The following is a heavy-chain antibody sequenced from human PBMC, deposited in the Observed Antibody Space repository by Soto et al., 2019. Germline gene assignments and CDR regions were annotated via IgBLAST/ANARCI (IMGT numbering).Heavy chain of an antibody. Sequence: QAQLVQSGAEMKKPGASVKVSCKATGYTFSAYTMNWVRQAPGQSLEWMGWINAGSGNTKYSQNFQGRVSITRDPSASTVYMELTGLTSEDTAVYYCARDTETLGPRANDALDIWCQGTMVTVSS. D-gene: IGHD3-3*02. V-gene: IGHV1-3*01. CDR1: GYTFSAYT. CDR3: ARDTETLGPRANDALDI. J-gene: IGHJ3*02. CDR2: INAGSGNT.